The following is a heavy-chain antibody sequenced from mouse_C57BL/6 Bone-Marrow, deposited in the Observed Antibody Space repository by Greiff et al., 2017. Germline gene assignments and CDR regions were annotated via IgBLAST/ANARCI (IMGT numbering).Heavy chain of an antibody. CDR2: IDPGDGET. J-gene: IGHJ1*03. CDR3: ASLITTVVGRYFDV. V-gene: IGHV14-2*01. CDR1: GFNIKDYY. D-gene: IGHD1-1*01. Sequence: EVQLQQSGAELVKPGASVKLSCTASGFNIKDYYMHWVKQRTEQGLEWIGRIDPGDGETKYAPKFQGKATITADPSSNTAYLQLSSLTSEDTAVYYCASLITTVVGRYFDVWGTGTTVTVSS.